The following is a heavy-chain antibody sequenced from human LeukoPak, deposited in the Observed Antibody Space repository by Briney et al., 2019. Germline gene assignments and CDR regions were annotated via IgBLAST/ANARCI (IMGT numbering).Heavy chain of an antibody. CDR1: GGTFSSYA. Sequence: SVKVSCKAPGGTFSSYAISWVRQAPGQGLEWMGGIIPIFGTANYAQKFQGRVTITADESTSTAYMELSSLRSEDTAVYYCARDRGRYSYGFFDYWGQGTLVTVSS. D-gene: IGHD5-18*01. CDR2: IIPIFGTA. J-gene: IGHJ4*02. V-gene: IGHV1-69*13. CDR3: ARDRGRYSYGFFDY.